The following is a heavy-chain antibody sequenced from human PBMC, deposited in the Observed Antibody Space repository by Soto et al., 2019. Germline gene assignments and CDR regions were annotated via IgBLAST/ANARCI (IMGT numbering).Heavy chain of an antibody. Sequence: TLSLTSAVSGGSIGSGGYSWSWIRQPPGKGLEWIGYIYHSGNTYYNPSLKSRVTISVDRSKNQFSLKLSSVTAADTAVYYCARVPDRWGQGTLVTVS. D-gene: IGHD2-2*01. V-gene: IGHV4-30-2*01. CDR3: ARVPDR. CDR1: GGSIGSGGYS. J-gene: IGHJ5*02. CDR2: IYHSGNT.